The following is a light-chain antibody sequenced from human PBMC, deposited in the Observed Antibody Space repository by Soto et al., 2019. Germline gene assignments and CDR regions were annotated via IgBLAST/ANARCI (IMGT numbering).Light chain of an antibody. CDR1: QGISTY. CDR2: AAS. Sequence: DIQMTQSPSSLSASVGDRVTITCRASQGISTYLAWYQQKPGKVPKLLIYAASTLQSGVPSRFSGSGSGTEFTLTISSLQPEDVATYYCQKYNSALRTFGGGTKVEIK. CDR3: QKYNSALRT. J-gene: IGKJ4*01. V-gene: IGKV1-27*01.